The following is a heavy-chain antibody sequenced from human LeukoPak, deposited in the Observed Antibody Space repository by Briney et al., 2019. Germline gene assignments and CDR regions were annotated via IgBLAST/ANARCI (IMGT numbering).Heavy chain of an antibody. D-gene: IGHD4-11*01. CDR1: GESITSGGYS. Sequence: SETLSLTCTVSGESITSGGYSWSCIRQHPGKGLEWIGNIYYSGSTFYNPSLKSRLTISVDTSKNQFSLKLSSVTAADTAVYYCARYFTDYSNYFGVDYWGQGTLVTVSS. J-gene: IGHJ4*02. CDR3: ARYFTDYSNYFGVDY. V-gene: IGHV4-31*03. CDR2: IYYSGST.